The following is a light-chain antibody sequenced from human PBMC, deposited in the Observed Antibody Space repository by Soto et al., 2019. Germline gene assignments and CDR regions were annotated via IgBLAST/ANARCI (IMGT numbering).Light chain of an antibody. J-gene: IGKJ1*01. CDR2: DAS. CDR1: QSVSSW. V-gene: IGKV1-5*01. CDR3: QHYNTYSPGT. Sequence: DIQMTQTPATLSAFAGDRVTVTCRASQSVSSWVAWYQEKPGRGPKLLIYDASTWQSGVPSRFIGSGSGTEFTLTITRLQPDDFATYYCQHYNTYSPGTFGQGTRVEV.